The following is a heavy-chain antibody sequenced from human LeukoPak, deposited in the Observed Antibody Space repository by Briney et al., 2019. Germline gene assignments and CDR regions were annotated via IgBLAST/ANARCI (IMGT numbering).Heavy chain of an antibody. D-gene: IGHD1-14*01. J-gene: IGHJ4*01. CDR3: ARGNGVRHGTEIWCGALDY. CDR1: SGSISSSAYY. CDR2: ISYSGTT. V-gene: IGHV4-39*07. Sequence: SETLSLTCTVSSGSISSSAYYWGWSRQSPGKGLEWIVSISYSGTTYYNTSLKSRVTISAYTSKKKFSLKLSSVTAAEPAVYFCARGNGVRHGTEIWCGALDYWGQGNLVTVSS.